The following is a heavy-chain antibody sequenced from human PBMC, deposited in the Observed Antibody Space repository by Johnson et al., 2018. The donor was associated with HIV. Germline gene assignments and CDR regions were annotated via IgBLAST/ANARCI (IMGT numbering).Heavy chain of an antibody. CDR1: GFSISYDY. Sequence: VQLVESGGGSIQPGGSLRLSSAASGFSISYDYMSWVRQAPGKGLEWVSSIYSGGNTYHAASVMGRFTISRDKSENTVYLQMNRLRAEDTAVYFCARAYSDISGYYPHAFHVWGQGTVVIVSS. V-gene: IGHV3-53*01. CDR2: IYSGGNT. D-gene: IGHD3-22*01. CDR3: ARAYSDISGYYPHAFHV. J-gene: IGHJ3*01.